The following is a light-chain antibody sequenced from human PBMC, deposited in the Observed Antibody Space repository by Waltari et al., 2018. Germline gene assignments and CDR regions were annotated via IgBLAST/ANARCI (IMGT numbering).Light chain of an antibody. J-gene: IGKJ5*01. Sequence: DIQMTQSPSSLSASVGDRVTITCQASQDISNYLNWYQQKPGKDPKLLIYDASNLETGFPSRFSGSGSGTDFTFTISSLQPEDIATYYCQQYDNLLPTFGQGTRLEIK. CDR2: DAS. CDR1: QDISNY. CDR3: QQYDNLLPT. V-gene: IGKV1-33*01.